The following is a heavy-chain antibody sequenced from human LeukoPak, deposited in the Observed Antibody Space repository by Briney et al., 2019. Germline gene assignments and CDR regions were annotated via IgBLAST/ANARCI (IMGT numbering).Heavy chain of an antibody. V-gene: IGHV3-48*03. CDR3: ARDPSLDY. Sequence: PGGSLRLSCAASGFTFSSYEMNWDRQAPGKGLEWVSYISSSGLTIDYADSVKGRFTISRDNAKNSLYLQMNSLRAEDTAVYYCARDPSLDYWGQGTLVTVSS. CDR2: ISSSGLTI. CDR1: GFTFSSYE. J-gene: IGHJ4*02.